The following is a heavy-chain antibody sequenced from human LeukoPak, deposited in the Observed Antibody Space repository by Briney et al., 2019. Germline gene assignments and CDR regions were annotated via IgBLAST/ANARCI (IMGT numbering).Heavy chain of an antibody. J-gene: IGHJ5*02. Sequence: SETLSLTCAVYGGSFSGYYWSWIRQPPGKGLEWIGEINHSGSTNYNPSLKSRVTISVDTSKNQFSLKLSSVTAADTAVYYCARVGPPGLSLNLGYCSGGSCYSFSRWFDPWGQGTLVTVSS. CDR1: GGSFSGYY. D-gene: IGHD2-15*01. CDR3: ARVGPPGLSLNLGYCSGGSCYSFSRWFDP. CDR2: INHSGST. V-gene: IGHV4-34*01.